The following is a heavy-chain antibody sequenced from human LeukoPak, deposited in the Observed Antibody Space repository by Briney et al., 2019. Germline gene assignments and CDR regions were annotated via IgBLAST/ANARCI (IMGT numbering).Heavy chain of an antibody. D-gene: IGHD3-22*01. CDR1: GGTFSSYA. Sequence: GASVKVSCKGSGGTFSSYAISWVRQAPGQGLEWMGRIIPIFGTANYAQKFQGRVTITTDESTSTAYMELSSLRSEDTAVYYCARGYYYDSSGYFDYWGQGTLVTVSS. J-gene: IGHJ4*02. V-gene: IGHV1-69*05. CDR3: ARGYYYDSSGYFDY. CDR2: IIPIFGTA.